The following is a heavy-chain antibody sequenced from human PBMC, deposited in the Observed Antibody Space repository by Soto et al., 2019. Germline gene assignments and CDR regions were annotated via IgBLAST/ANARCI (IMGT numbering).Heavy chain of an antibody. Sequence: QVQLVESGGGVVQPGRSLRLSCAASGFIFSHFGMNWVRQAPGKGLEWVAVIRYDATYKAYAESVKGRFTISRENSKNTLSLQMDSLRVEETAVYYFARFNGDDNSGAFDVWGQGTVVTVSS. CDR3: ARFNGDDNSGAFDV. CDR2: IRYDATYK. J-gene: IGHJ3*01. V-gene: IGHV3-33*01. CDR1: GFIFSHFG. D-gene: IGHD4-17*01.